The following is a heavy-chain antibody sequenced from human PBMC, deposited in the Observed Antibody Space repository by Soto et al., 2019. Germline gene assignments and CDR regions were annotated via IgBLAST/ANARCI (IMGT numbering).Heavy chain of an antibody. D-gene: IGHD6-6*01. CDR1: GFTFGSYA. CDR2: ISGSGGSI. CDR3: AKNRAARQSWFDP. Sequence: GSLRLSCAASGFTFGSYAMSWVRQAPGKGLEWVSAISGSGGSIYYADSVKGRFTISRDNSKNTLYLQMNSLRAEDTAVYYCAKNRAARQSWFDPWGQGTLVTVSS. J-gene: IGHJ5*02. V-gene: IGHV3-23*01.